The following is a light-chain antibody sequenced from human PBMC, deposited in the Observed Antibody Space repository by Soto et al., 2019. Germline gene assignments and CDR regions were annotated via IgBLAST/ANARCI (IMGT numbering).Light chain of an antibody. V-gene: IGKV3-11*01. Sequence: VLTQSPATLSLSPGDTAVLSCRASQNIGNYFAWYQHKPGLAPRLLIYDSSNRATGAPARFSGSGSGPESTLTISILQAEDSGIYYCQLRTNWPAEFTFGPGTRVDLK. CDR2: DSS. CDR3: QLRTNWPAEFT. J-gene: IGKJ3*01. CDR1: QNIGNY.